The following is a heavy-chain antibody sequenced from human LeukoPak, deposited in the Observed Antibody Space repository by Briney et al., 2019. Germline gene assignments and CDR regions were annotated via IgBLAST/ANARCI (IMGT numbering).Heavy chain of an antibody. Sequence: SETLSLTCIVYGESFSGYSWSWIRQPPGKGLEWIGEINQRRNTNYNPSLKSRVTISIDTSKNQFSLKLSSVTAADTAVYYCARHGWHAWYFDLWGRGTLVTVSS. CDR1: GESFSGYS. J-gene: IGHJ2*01. D-gene: IGHD6-19*01. CDR3: ARHGWHAWYFDL. V-gene: IGHV4-34*01. CDR2: INQRRNT.